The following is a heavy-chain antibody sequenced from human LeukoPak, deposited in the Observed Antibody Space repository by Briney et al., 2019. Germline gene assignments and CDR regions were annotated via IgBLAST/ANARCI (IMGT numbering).Heavy chain of an antibody. D-gene: IGHD3-16*02. CDR1: GYSISSGYY. J-gene: IGHJ4*02. CDR2: IYHTGST. Sequence: PSETLSLTCAVSGYSISSGYYWGWVRQAPGKGLEWIGSIYHTGSTDYNPSLKSRLTISVDMPKNQFSLNLRSVTAADTAVYYCARDKDDYVWGTYRWWGQGMLVTVSS. V-gene: IGHV4-38-2*01. CDR3: ARDKDDYVWGTYRW.